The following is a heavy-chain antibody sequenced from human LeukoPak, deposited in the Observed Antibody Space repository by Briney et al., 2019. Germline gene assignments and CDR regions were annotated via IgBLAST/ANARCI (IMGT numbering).Heavy chain of an antibody. Sequence: ASVKVSCKASGYTFTVHYMHWLRQAPGQGLEWMGCIKPDSDATNFAQNFQGSVTMTSDTSINTAYMELSSLTSDDTAMYYCARDHDYGPDYWGQGTLVTVSA. V-gene: IGHV1-2*02. J-gene: IGHJ4*02. CDR2: IKPDSDAT. CDR1: GYTFTVHY. CDR3: ARDHDYGPDY. D-gene: IGHD4/OR15-4a*01.